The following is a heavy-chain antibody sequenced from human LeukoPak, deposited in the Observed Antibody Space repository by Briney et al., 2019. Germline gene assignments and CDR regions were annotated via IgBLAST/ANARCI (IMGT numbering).Heavy chain of an antibody. J-gene: IGHJ4*02. V-gene: IGHV3-23*01. CDR1: GFTFSNFP. D-gene: IGHD5-12*01. Sequence: SGGSLRLSCAASGFTFSNFPMNWVRQAPGKGLEWVSSINYSGGSTFYADSVKGRFTISRDNSKNTVFLQMNSLRAEDTAIYYCAKGAYDYIEIGYFDSWGQGTLVTVSS. CDR2: INYSGGST. CDR3: AKGAYDYIEIGYFDS.